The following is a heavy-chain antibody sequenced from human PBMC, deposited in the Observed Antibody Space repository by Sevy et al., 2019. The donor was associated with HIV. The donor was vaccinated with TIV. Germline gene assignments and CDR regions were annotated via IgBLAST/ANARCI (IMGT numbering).Heavy chain of an antibody. D-gene: IGHD5-12*01. Sequence: SETLSLTCTVSGGSISSYYWSWIRQPAGKGLEWIGRIYTSGSTNYNPSLKSRVTMSVDTSKNQFSLKLSSVTAADTAVYYCARDQGGDGYNWGYYYYRMDVWGQGTTVTVSS. CDR1: GGSISSYY. V-gene: IGHV4-4*07. CDR2: IYTSGST. J-gene: IGHJ6*02. CDR3: ARDQGGDGYNWGYYYYRMDV.